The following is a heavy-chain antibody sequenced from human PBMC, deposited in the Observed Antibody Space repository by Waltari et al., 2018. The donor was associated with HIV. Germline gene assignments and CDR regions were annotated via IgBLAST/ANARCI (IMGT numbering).Heavy chain of an antibody. CDR2: MNPNSGGT. V-gene: IGHV1-2*02. CDR1: GYTFTAYY. J-gene: IGHJ5*02. Sequence: QVQLVQSGAEVKKPGASVKVSCKASGYTFTAYYIHWVRQAPGKGLEWMGWMNPNSGGTNYPQKFKGRVTMTRDTSIRTAYLQLSGLTSDDTALYWCSRGGTILTGYYPSGVSWGQGTPVTVSS. D-gene: IGHD3-9*01. CDR3: SRGGTILTGYYPSGVS.